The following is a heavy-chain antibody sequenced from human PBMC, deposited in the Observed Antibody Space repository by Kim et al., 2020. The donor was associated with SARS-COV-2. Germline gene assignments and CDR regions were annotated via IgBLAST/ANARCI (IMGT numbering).Heavy chain of an antibody. D-gene: IGHD2-15*01. V-gene: IGHV3-74*01. CDR2: INSDGSTT. CDR1: GFTFSIYW. Sequence: GGSLRLSCAASGFTFSIYWMHWVRQAPGKGLVWVSRINSDGSTTNYADSVKGRFTISRDNTKNTLYLQMDRLRAVDTAVYYCARGGDVVVAAAKSAVYTWFHPWGRGTLVTVST. CDR3: ARGGDVVVAAAKSAVYTWFHP. J-gene: IGHJ5*02.